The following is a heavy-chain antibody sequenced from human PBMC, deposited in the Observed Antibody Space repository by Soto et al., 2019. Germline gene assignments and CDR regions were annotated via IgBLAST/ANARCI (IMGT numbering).Heavy chain of an antibody. V-gene: IGHV1-18*01. J-gene: IGHJ4*02. CDR2: ISGFNGNT. Sequence: QVQLVQSGTEVKKSGASVKVSCKASGYTFTNYGISWLRQAPGQGLEGVGWISGFNGNTNYAQKLQGRVTMGTDTSTSTAYMQLRSLRSDDTAVYYCARGHGDYIGDFDYWGQGTLVTVSS. CDR3: ARGHGDYIGDFDY. D-gene: IGHD4-17*01. CDR1: GYTFTNYG.